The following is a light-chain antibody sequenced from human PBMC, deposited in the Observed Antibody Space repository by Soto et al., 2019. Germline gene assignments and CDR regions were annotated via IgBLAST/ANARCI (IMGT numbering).Light chain of an antibody. V-gene: IGKV2-30*01. CDR1: QSLVYGDGNTY. CDR3: MHGTHWPPGPFT. CDR2: RVS. J-gene: IGKJ2*01. Sequence: DVVMTQSPLSLPVTLGQPASISCKSSQSLVYGDGNTYLNWFQQRPGQSPRRLICRVSNRDSGVPDRFSGSGSGTYLTLKISRVEAEDVGVYYCMHGTHWPPGPFTFGQGTKLEIK.